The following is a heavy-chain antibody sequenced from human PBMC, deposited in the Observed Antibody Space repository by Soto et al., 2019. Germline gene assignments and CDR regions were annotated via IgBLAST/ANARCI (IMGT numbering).Heavy chain of an antibody. V-gene: IGHV1-18*01. Sequence: QVQLVQSGAEVKKPGASVKVSCKSSGYTFTSYGISWVRQAPGQGLEWLGWISAYNGNTNYAQKLQGRVTMTTDTATGTAYMELRSLRSDVTAVYYCARILFKVSRWYYFDYWGQGTLVTVSS. CDR3: ARILFKVSRWYYFDY. CDR1: GYTFTSYG. D-gene: IGHD2-15*01. CDR2: ISAYNGNT. J-gene: IGHJ4*02.